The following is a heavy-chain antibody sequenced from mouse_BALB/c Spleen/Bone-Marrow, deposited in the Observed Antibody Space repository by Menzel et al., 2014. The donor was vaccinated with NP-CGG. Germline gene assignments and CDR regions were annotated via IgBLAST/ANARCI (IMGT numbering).Heavy chain of an antibody. CDR1: GFNIKDTY. Sequence: VHVKQSGAELVKPGASVKLSCTASGFNIKDTYMHWVKQRPEQGLEWIVGIDPANGNTKYDPKFQGKATITADTSSNTAYLQLSSLTSEDTAVYYGAYCRYDEGGFACWGQGTLVTVAA. V-gene: IGHV14-3*02. CDR3: AYCRYDEGGFAC. J-gene: IGHJ3*01. D-gene: IGHD2-14*01. CDR2: IDPANGNT.